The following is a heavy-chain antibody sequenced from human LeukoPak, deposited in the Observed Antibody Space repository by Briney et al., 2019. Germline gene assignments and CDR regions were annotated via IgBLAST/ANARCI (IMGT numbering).Heavy chain of an antibody. CDR2: ISGSGGST. CDR1: GFTFSIYA. V-gene: IGHV3-23*01. Sequence: PGGSLRLSCAACGFTFSIYAMSWVRQAQGKGLEWVSAISGSGGSTYYADSVKGRFTISRDNSKNTLYLQMNSLRAEDTAVYYCAKESYYDSSGPNYYGMDVWGQGTTVTVSS. CDR3: AKESYYDSSGPNYYGMDV. D-gene: IGHD3-22*01. J-gene: IGHJ6*02.